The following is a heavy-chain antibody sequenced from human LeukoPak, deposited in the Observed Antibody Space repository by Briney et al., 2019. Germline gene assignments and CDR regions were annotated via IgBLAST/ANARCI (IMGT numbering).Heavy chain of an antibody. D-gene: IGHD6-19*01. CDR3: ARIRHSSGCIDY. CDR2: IDWDDDK. J-gene: IGHJ4*02. Sequence: SGPTLVNPTQTLTLTCTFSGFSLSTSGMCVSWIRQPPGKALEWLARIDWDDDKYYSTSLKTRLTISKDTSKNQVVLTMTNMDPVATATYYCARIRHSSGCIDYWGQGTLVTVSS. CDR1: GFSLSTSGMC. V-gene: IGHV2-70*11.